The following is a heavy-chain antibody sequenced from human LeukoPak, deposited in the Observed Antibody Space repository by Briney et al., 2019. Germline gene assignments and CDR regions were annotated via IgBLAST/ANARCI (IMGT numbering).Heavy chain of an antibody. Sequence: HPGGSLRLSCAASGFTFSSYGMHWVRQAPGKGLEWVAVIWYDGSNKYYADSVKGRFTISRDNSKNTLYLQMNSLRAEDTAVYYCARDLLRGSSTSSLAGPGYWGQGTLVTVSS. CDR3: ARDLLRGSSTSSLAGPGY. V-gene: IGHV3-33*08. CDR1: GFTFSSYG. D-gene: IGHD2-2*01. CDR2: IWYDGSNK. J-gene: IGHJ4*02.